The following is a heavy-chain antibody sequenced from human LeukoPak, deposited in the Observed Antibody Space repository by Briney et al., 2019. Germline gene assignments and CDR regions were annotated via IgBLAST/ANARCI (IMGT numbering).Heavy chain of an antibody. CDR2: ISSSSSYI. V-gene: IGHV3-21*01. J-gene: IGHJ5*02. D-gene: IGHD3-3*01. CDR3: ARDGDFWSGYYWFDP. Sequence: PGGSLRLSCAASGFTFSSYSMNWVRQAPGKGLEWVSSISSSSSYIYYADSVKGRFTISRDNAKNSLYLQINSLRAEDTAVYYCARDGDFWSGYYWFDPWGQGTLVTVSS. CDR1: GFTFSSYS.